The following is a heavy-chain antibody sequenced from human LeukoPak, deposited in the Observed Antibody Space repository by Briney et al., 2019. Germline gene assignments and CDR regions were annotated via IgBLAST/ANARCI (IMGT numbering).Heavy chain of an antibody. CDR3: ARGGITMVRGVIRYYFDY. J-gene: IGHJ4*02. CDR2: MNPNSGNT. Sequence: ASVKVSCKASGYTFTSYDINWVRQATGQGLEWMGWMNPNSGNTGYAQKFQGRVTMTRNTSISTAYMELSSLRSEDTAVYYCARGGITMVRGVIRYYFDYWGQGTLVTVSS. V-gene: IGHV1-8*01. CDR1: GYTFTSYD. D-gene: IGHD3-10*01.